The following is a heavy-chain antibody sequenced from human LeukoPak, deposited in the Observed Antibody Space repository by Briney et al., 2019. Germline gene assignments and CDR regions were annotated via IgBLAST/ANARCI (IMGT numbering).Heavy chain of an antibody. CDR3: ARVPTRAVRGVIRPVYGMDV. CDR2: IYPGDSDT. J-gene: IGHJ6*02. V-gene: IGHV5-51*01. CDR1: GYSFTSYW. Sequence: GESLKISCKGSGYSFTSYWIGWVRQMPGKGLEWMGIIYPGDSDTRYSPSFQGQVTISADKSISTAYLQWSSLKASDTAMYYRARVPTRAVRGVIRPVYGMDVWGQGTTVTVSS. D-gene: IGHD3-10*01.